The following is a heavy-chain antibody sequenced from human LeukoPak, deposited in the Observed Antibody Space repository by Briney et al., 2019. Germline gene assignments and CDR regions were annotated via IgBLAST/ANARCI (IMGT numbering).Heavy chain of an antibody. J-gene: IGHJ4*02. CDR2: VYRGGSA. D-gene: IGHD3-16*01. CDR1: DGSFIGDY. CDR3: ARHGGFYFDS. V-gene: IGHV4-34*01. Sequence: PSETLSLTCGVYDGSFIGDYWSWIRRSPGMGLEWIGQVYRGGSANYNPSLRSRVTISIDTSKKQFSLKLNSVTATDTAVYYCARHGGFYFDSWGQGTLVTVSS.